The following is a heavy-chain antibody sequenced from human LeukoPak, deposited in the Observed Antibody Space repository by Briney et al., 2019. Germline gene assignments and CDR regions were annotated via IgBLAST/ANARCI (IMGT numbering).Heavy chain of an antibody. CDR3: ASITMVRGVMTGMDV. D-gene: IGHD3-10*01. J-gene: IGHJ6*04. Sequence: GESLKISCKGSGYSFTSYWISWVRQMPGKGLEWMGRIDPSDSYTNYSPSFQGHVTISADKSISTAYLQWSSLKASDTAMYYCASITMVRGVMTGMDVRGKGTTVTVSS. CDR1: GYSFTSYW. V-gene: IGHV5-10-1*01. CDR2: IDPSDSYT.